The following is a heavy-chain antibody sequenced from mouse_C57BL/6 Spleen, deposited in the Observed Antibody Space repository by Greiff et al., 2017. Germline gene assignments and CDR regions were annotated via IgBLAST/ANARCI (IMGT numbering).Heavy chain of an antibody. CDR2: INPNDGTT. Sequence: VQLQQSGPELVRPGASVKISCKASGYSFNDYNLNWVKQSNGKSLEWIGVINPNDGTTSYNQKFKGKATLTVEQSSSTAYMQLNSRTSEDSAVYYCARGDYSNYEEAYWGQGTLVTVSA. J-gene: IGHJ3*01. CDR1: GYSFNDYN. D-gene: IGHD2-5*01. V-gene: IGHV1-39*01. CDR3: ARGDYSNYEEAY.